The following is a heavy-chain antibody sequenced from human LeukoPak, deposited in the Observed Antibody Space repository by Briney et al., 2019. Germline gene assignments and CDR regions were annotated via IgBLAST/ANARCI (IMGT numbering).Heavy chain of an antibody. CDR1: GYSFTSYW. D-gene: IGHD6-19*01. Sequence: GESLKISCKGSGYSFTSYWIGWVRQMPGKGLEWMRIIYPGDSDTRYSPSFQGQVTISADKSISTAYLQWSSLKASDTAMYYCAAVPDPSTPYSSGWGSYWGQGTLVTVSS. CDR2: IYPGDSDT. J-gene: IGHJ4*02. V-gene: IGHV5-51*01. CDR3: AAVPDPSTPYSSGWGSY.